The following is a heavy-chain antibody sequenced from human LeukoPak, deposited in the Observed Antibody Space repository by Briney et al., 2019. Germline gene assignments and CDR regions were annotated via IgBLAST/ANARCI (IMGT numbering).Heavy chain of an antibody. CDR2: IYYSGST. D-gene: IGHD3-10*01. Sequence: KASETLSLNCTVSGGSISSYYWSWIRQPPGKGLEWIGYIYYSGSTNYNPSLKSRVTISVDTSKNQFSLKLSSVTAADTAVYYCARQSAGWFGELLYYFDYWGQGTLVTVSS. V-gene: IGHV4-59*08. J-gene: IGHJ4*02. CDR1: GGSISSYY. CDR3: ARQSAGWFGELLYYFDY.